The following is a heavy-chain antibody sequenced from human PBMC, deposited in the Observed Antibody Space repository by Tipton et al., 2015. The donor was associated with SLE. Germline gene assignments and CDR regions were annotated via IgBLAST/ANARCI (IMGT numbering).Heavy chain of an antibody. V-gene: IGHV4-4*02. D-gene: IGHD3-16*01. CDR2: IYHSGST. J-gene: IGHJ6*03. Sequence: TLSLTCAVSGGSISSSNWWSWVRQPPGKGLEWIGEIYHSGSTNYNPSLKSRVTISVDKSKNQFSLKLSSVTAADTAVYYCARDLGGYYYYYMDVWGKGTTVTVSS. CDR3: ARDLGGYYYYYMDV. CDR1: GGSISSSNW.